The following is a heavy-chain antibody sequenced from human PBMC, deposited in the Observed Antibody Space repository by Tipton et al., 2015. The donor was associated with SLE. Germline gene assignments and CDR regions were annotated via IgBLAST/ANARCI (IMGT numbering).Heavy chain of an antibody. CDR3: ARVDSTVTTGLDY. J-gene: IGHJ4*02. CDR1: GGSISSHS. CDR2: VYYSGGT. Sequence: TLSLICTVSGGSISSHSWSWIRQPPGKGLEWIGYVYYSGGTNYSPSLRSRVSISLDTSKNQFSLKLTSVTAADTAVYYCARVDSTVTTGLDYWGQGILVTVSS. V-gene: IGHV4-59*11. D-gene: IGHD4-17*01.